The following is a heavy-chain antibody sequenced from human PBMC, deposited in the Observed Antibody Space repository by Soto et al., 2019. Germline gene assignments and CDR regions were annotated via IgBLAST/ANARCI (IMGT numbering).Heavy chain of an antibody. CDR2: IIPIFGTA. V-gene: IGHV1-69*13. CDR3: ASLPTTVTSYFDD. Sequence: SVNLSCKASGGTFSRYAISWLRQAPGQGLEWMGGIIPIFGTANYAQKFQGRVTITADESTSTAYMELSSLRSEDTAVYYCASLPTTVTSYFDDCGQETLFTLAS. CDR1: GGTFSRYA. J-gene: IGHJ4*02. D-gene: IGHD4-17*01.